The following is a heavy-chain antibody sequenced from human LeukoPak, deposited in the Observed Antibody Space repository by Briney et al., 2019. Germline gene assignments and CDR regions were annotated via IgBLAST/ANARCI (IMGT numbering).Heavy chain of an antibody. D-gene: IGHD2-15*01. CDR3: ARGSGYCSGGSCYHYWYFEL. CDR1: GGSLSRYY. Sequence: PSETLSLICTVSGGSLSRYYWSWLRQPAGKGLEWGGRIYTSGSTNYNPSRKSRVTISVDTSKIQFSLKLSSVTAADTAVYYCARGSGYCSGGSCYHYWYFELWGRGTLVTVSS. J-gene: IGHJ2*01. CDR2: IYTSGST. V-gene: IGHV4-4*07.